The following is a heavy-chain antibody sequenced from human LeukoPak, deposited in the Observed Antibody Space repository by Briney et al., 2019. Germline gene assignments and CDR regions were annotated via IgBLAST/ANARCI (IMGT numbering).Heavy chain of an antibody. J-gene: IGHJ3*02. D-gene: IGHD2-2*01. CDR2: IWYDGSNK. CDR3: ARSLVVVPAIDAFDI. CDR1: GFTFSSYG. Sequence: SGGSLRLSCAASGFTFSSYGMHCVRQAPGKGLEWVAVIWYDGSNKYYADSVKGRFTISRDNSKNTLYLQMNSLRAEDTAVYYCARSLVVVPAIDAFDIWGQGTMVTVSS. V-gene: IGHV3-33*01.